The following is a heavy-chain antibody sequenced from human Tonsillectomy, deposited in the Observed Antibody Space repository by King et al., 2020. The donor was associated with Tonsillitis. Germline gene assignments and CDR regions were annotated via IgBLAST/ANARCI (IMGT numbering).Heavy chain of an antibody. CDR3: VREAPSMPGTTILDH. CDR2: IDIGSSP. D-gene: IGHD1-1*01. CDR1: GFNFSNFS. Sequence: VQLVESGGGLAQPGGSLRLSCAASGFNFSNFSMNWVRQVPGKGLEWISYIDIGSSPYDADSVTGRFTISRDNAKNTLFLQMNSLRADDTAVYYCVREAPSMPGTTILDHWGQGTLVTVSS. J-gene: IGHJ4*02. V-gene: IGHV3-48*04.